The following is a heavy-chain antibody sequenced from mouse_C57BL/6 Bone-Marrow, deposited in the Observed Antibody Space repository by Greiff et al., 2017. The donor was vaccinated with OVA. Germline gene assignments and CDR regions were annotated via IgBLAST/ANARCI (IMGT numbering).Heavy chain of an antibody. J-gene: IGHJ2*01. V-gene: IGHV1-64*01. CDR3: ARSHYYYGSSDY. CDR1: GYTFTSYW. Sequence: QVQLQQPGAELVKPGASVKLSCKASGYTFTSYWMHWVKQRPGQCLEWIGMIHPNSGSTNYNEKFKSKATLTVDKSSSTAYMQLSSLTSEDSAVYYCARSHYYYGSSDYWGQGTTLTVSS. D-gene: IGHD1-1*01. CDR2: IHPNSGST.